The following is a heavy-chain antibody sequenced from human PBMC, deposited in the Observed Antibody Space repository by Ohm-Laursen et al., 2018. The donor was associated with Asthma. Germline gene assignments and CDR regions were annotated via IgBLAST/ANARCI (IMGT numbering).Heavy chain of an antibody. V-gene: IGHV1-18*04. J-gene: IGHJ5*02. CDR3: AREAPRYYDSSGYHNWFDP. CDR2: VSSTNGNT. Sequence: ASVKVSCKASGYTFSSYTINWLRQVPGQGLQWMGWVSSTNGNTKYAPSLQGRVAMTADTSTSTAYLELRNLRSDDTAVYYCAREAPRYYDSSGYHNWFDPWGQGTLVTVSS. CDR1: GYTFSSYT. D-gene: IGHD3-22*01.